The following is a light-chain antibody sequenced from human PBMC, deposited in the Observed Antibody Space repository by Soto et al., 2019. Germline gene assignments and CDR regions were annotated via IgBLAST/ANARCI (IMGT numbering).Light chain of an antibody. CDR2: GAS. Sequence: EIVMTQSPATLSVSPGERATLSCRARQSISSSLAWYQQKPGQAPRLLIYGASTRATGIPARFSGSGSGTEFTLTISSLQSEDFAVYYCQQYSDWPPWTFGQGTKVEIK. J-gene: IGKJ1*01. CDR3: QQYSDWPPWT. CDR1: QSISSS. V-gene: IGKV3-15*01.